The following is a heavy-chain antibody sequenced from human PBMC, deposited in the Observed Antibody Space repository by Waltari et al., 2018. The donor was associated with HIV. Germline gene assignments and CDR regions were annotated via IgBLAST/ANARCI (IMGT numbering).Heavy chain of an antibody. V-gene: IGHV3-48*04. CDR2: ISNSGNTI. CDR3: ARARGYSYGYEDY. CDR1: GFIVSSDR. D-gene: IGHD5-18*01. Sequence: EVQLVESCGDLVQPVRSLRLSCAASGFIVSSDRLNSVRQAPGKGLEWISYISNSGNTIDYADSVKGRFTISRDNAKNSLSLQMHSLRAEDTAVYYCARARGYSYGYEDYWGQGALVTVSS. J-gene: IGHJ4*02.